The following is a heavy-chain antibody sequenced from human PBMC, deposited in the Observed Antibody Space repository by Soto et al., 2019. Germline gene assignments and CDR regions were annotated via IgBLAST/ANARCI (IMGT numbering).Heavy chain of an antibody. CDR2: IIPIFGTA. D-gene: IGHD6-6*01. J-gene: IGHJ6*02. Sequence: QVQLVQSGAEVKKPGSSVKVSCKASGGTFSSYAISWVRQAPGQGLEWMGGIIPIFGTANYAQKFQGSVTITADESTSTASMELSSMRSEDTAVYYCERLSAYYSSSQYYYYGIDVWGQGTTVTVSS. CDR1: GGTFSSYA. V-gene: IGHV1-69*01. CDR3: ERLSAYYSSSQYYYYGIDV.